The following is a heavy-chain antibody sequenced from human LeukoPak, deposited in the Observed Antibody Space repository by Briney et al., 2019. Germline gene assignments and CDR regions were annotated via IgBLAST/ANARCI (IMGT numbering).Heavy chain of an antibody. V-gene: IGHV4-59*08. D-gene: IGHD3-10*01. CDR2: IYYSGST. J-gene: IGHJ4*02. Sequence: PSETLSPTCTVSGGSTSSYYWRWIRQPPGKGLEWIGYIYYSGSTNYNPSLKSRVTISVDTSKNQFSLKVSSVTAADTAVYFCARHDKYYYFFENWGQGTLVTVSS. CDR1: GGSTSSYY. CDR3: ARHDKYYYFFEN.